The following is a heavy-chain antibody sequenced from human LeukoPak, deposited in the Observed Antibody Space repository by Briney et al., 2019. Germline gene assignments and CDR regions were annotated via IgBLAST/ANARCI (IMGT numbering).Heavy chain of an antibody. CDR1: GFTVGNNY. CDR3: AGRRVLDASFDY. CDR2: IYSGDNT. Sequence: GGSLRLSCAASGFTVGNNYMSWVRQAPGKGLEWVSVIYSGDNTYYVESVKGRFTISRDNSKNTLFLQMNRLRAEDTAVYYCAGRRVLDASFDYWGQGTLVTVSS. D-gene: IGHD3-16*01. V-gene: IGHV3-66*02. J-gene: IGHJ4*02.